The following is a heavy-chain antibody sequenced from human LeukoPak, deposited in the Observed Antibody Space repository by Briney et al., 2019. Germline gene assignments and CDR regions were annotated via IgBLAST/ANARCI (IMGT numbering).Heavy chain of an antibody. V-gene: IGHV4-59*05. Sequence: SETLSLTCTVSGGSISSYYWSWIRQPPGKGLEWIGSIYYSGSTYYNPSLKSRVTISVDTSKNQFSLKLSSVTAADTAVYYCARRSGYSYGSVDYWGQGTLVTVSS. J-gene: IGHJ4*02. D-gene: IGHD5-18*01. CDR1: GGSISSYY. CDR3: ARRSGYSYGSVDY. CDR2: IYYSGST.